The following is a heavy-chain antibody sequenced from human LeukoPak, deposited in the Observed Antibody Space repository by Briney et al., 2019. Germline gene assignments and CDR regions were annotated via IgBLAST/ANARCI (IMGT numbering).Heavy chain of an antibody. CDR3: TTPSRLLRFGELPTPAFY. D-gene: IGHD3-10*01. CDR2: IYSGGDT. V-gene: IGHV3-53*01. CDR1: GFTVSNNY. Sequence: GGSLRLSCAASGFTVSNNYMSWVRQAPGTGLEWVSVIYSGGDTYYADSVKGRFAISRDNSKNTLYLQMNSLKTEDTAVYYCTTPSRLLRFGELPTPAFYWGQGTLVTVSS. J-gene: IGHJ4*02.